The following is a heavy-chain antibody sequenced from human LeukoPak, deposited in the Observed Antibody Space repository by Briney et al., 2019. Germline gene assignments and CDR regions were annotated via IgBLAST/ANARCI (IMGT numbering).Heavy chain of an antibody. CDR1: GFTFSSFA. CDR2: ISGSTGST. D-gene: IGHD1-14*01. V-gene: IGHV3-23*01. J-gene: IGHJ4*02. Sequence: GGSLRLSCAASGFTFSSFAMSWVRQAPGKGLEWVSAISGSTGSTFLVDSVKGRITISRDNAKNTLYLQMSSLRAEDTAVYYCAKGIRNYGPTHFDYWGQGTLVTVSS. CDR3: AKGIRNYGPTHFDY.